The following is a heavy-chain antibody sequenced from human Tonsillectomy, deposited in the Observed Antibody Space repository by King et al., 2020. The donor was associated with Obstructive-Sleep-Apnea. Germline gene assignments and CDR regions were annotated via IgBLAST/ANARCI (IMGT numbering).Heavy chain of an antibody. CDR3: ATNDDGSGYPKYYFDY. Sequence: VQLQESGPGLVKPSQTLSLTCTVSGGSISSSAYYWRWIRQPPGKGLEWIGYIYYSGSSYYNPSLKSRINISVDTSKHQFSLKLSSVTAADTALYYCATNDDGSGYPKYYFDYWGQGTLVTVSS. D-gene: IGHD3-22*01. J-gene: IGHJ4*02. CDR2: IYYSGSS. V-gene: IGHV4-30-4*01. CDR1: GGSISSSAYY.